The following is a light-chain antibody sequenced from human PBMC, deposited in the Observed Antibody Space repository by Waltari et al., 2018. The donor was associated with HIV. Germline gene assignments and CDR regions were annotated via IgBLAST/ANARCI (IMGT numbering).Light chain of an antibody. CDR2: GAS. CDR1: QSVRSRS. CDR3: QQYATSPRT. J-gene: IGKJ1*01. V-gene: IGKV3-20*01. Sequence: EIVLTQSPGTLSSSPGDRATLSGRASQSVRSRSLAWYQQRPGQAPRLLISGASSRATGIPDRFSGSGSGTDFSLTISRLEPEDFAVYYCQQYATSPRTFGQGTKVEIK.